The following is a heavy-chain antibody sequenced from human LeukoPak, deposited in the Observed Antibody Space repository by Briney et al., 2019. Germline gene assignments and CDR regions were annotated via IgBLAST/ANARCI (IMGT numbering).Heavy chain of an antibody. V-gene: IGHV4-59*01. J-gene: IGHJ4*02. CDR3: ARVGNYYGSGSYYNVFDY. Sequence: NPSETLSLTCTVSGGSISSYYWSWIRQPPGKGLEWIGYIYYSGSTNYNPSLKSRVTISVDTSKNQFSLKLSSVTAADTAVYYCARVGNYYGSGSYYNVFDYWGQGTLVTVSS. CDR1: GGSISSYY. D-gene: IGHD3-10*01. CDR2: IYYSGST.